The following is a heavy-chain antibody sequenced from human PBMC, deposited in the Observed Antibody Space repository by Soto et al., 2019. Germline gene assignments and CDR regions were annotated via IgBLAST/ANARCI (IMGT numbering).Heavy chain of an antibody. CDR1: GFTFGTTD. CDR3: VKNSGWFQT. D-gene: IGHD3-10*01. Sequence: QLLQSGGGLVQPGGSLTLSCAASGFTFGTTDMSWVRQAPGEGLEWVSTIAGSGGITYYADSVKGRFTISRDNSRNTVYLQMNNLRGDDTALYYCVKNSGWFQTWGQRALVTVS. CDR2: IAGSGGIT. J-gene: IGHJ5*02. V-gene: IGHV3-23*01.